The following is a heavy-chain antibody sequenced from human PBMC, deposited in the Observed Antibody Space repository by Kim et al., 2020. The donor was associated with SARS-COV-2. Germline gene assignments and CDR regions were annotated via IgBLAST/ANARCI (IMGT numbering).Heavy chain of an antibody. Sequence: GGSLRLSCAASGFTFSSYSMNWVRQAPGKGLEWVSYISSSSSTIYYADSVKGRFTISRDNAKNSLYLQMHSLRDEDTAVYYCARAPGGYNWKLDYWGQGTLVTVSS. CDR2: ISSSSSTI. D-gene: IGHD1-20*01. V-gene: IGHV3-48*02. J-gene: IGHJ4*02. CDR1: GFTFSSYS. CDR3: ARAPGGYNWKLDY.